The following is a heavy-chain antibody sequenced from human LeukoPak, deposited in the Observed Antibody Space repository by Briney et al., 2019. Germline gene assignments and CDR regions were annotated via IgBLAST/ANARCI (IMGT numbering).Heavy chain of an antibody. CDR3: VRGFRGGPFDC. V-gene: IGHV3-20*04. CDR1: GFTFDDYD. CDR2: IDRKGGST. J-gene: IGHJ4*02. D-gene: IGHD3-10*01. Sequence: GGSLRLSCAASGFTFDDYDMSWVRQPPGKGLEWVSGIDRKGGSTSFADSVKGRFTISRDNARNSLFMQMSSLRAEDTAFYYCVRGFRGGPFDCWGQGTLVTVSS.